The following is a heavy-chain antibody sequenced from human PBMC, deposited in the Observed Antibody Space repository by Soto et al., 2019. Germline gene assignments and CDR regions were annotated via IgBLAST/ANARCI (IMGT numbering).Heavy chain of an antibody. V-gene: IGHV1-8*01. CDR2: MNPNSGNT. D-gene: IGHD3-22*01. J-gene: IGHJ3*02. Sequence: ASVKVSCKASGYTFTSYDINWVRQATGQGLEWMGWMNPNSGNTGYAQKFQGRVTMTRNTAINTAYMGVTSLRSEDTAVYYCARIRDSSGSDAFGIWGQGTMVTVSS. CDR1: GYTFTSYD. CDR3: ARIRDSSGSDAFGI.